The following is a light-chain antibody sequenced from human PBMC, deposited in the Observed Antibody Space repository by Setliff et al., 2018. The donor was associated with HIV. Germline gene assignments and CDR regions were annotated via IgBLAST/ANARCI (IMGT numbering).Light chain of an antibody. V-gene: IGLV2-14*01. CDR3: SSYAITNTLP. CDR1: SRDVGGYNY. Sequence: QSALTQPASVSGSPGQSITISCTGTSRDVGGYNYVSWYQQHPGKAPKLIIYEVRNWPSGVSNRFSGSKSGNTASLTISGLQTEDEADYYYSSYAITNTLPFGTGTKVTVL. CDR2: EVR. J-gene: IGLJ1*01.